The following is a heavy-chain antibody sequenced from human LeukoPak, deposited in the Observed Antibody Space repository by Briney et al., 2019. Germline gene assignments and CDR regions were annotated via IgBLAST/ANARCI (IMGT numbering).Heavy chain of an antibody. J-gene: IGHJ4*02. Sequence: GGPLRLSCAASGFTFSSYEMNWVRQAPGKGLEWVSYISSSGSTIYYADSVKGRFTISRDNAKNSLYLQMNSLRAEDTAVYYCAREGGEWELLRTFDYWGQGTLVTVSS. CDR2: ISSSGSTI. CDR3: AREGGEWELLRTFDY. V-gene: IGHV3-48*03. CDR1: GFTFSSYE. D-gene: IGHD1-26*01.